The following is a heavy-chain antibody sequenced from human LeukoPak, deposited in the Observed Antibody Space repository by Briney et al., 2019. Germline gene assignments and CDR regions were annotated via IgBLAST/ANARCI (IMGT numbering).Heavy chain of an antibody. CDR3: ARDYYDSSGYAEYFQH. J-gene: IGHJ1*01. CDR2: ISGSSSYI. V-gene: IGHV3-21*01. Sequence: PGGSLRLSCEASGFTFSSYSMNWVRQAPGKGLEWVSSISGSSSYIYYADSVKGRFTISRDNAKSSLYLHMNSLRAEDTAVYYCARDYYDSSGYAEYFQHWGQGTLVTVSS. D-gene: IGHD3-22*01. CDR1: GFTFSSYS.